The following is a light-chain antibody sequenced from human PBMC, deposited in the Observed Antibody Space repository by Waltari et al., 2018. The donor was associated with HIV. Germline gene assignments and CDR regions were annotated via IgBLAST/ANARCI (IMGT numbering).Light chain of an antibody. CDR3: CSFADTNTWV. J-gene: IGLJ3*02. V-gene: IGLV2-23*02. CDR1: SSDVGSHNL. Sequence: QSALTQPASVSGSPGQSITISCTATSSDVGSHNLVSWYQHHPGRAPKLIIYEVIKRPSGVSHRFSVSKSGNTASLTISGLQAEDEADYYCCSFADTNTWVFGGGTKLTVL. CDR2: EVI.